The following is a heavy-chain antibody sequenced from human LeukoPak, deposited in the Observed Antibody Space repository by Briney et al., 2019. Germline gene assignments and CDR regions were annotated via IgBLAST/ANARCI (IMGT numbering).Heavy chain of an antibody. V-gene: IGHV4-59*01. Sequence: TSETLSLTCTVSGGSISSYYWSWIRQPPGKGLEWIGYIYYSGSTNYNPSLKSRVTISVDTSKNQFSLKQSSVTAADTAVYYCARIVVPAAIPGGWFDPWGQGTLVTVSS. D-gene: IGHD2-2*02. CDR3: ARIVVPAAIPGGWFDP. CDR1: GGSISSYY. J-gene: IGHJ5*02. CDR2: IYYSGST.